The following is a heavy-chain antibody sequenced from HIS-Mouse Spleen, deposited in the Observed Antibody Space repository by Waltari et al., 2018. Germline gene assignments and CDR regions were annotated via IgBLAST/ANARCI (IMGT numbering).Heavy chain of an antibody. CDR2: LDPGDSDT. J-gene: IGHJ4*02. D-gene: IGHD6-13*01. V-gene: IGHV5-51*03. CDR1: GYSFTSYW. Sequence: EVQLVQSGAEVKKPGESLKISCKGYGYSFTSYWIGWVRQMPGRGLEWMGGLDPGDSDTRYSPSFQGQVTISADKSISTAYLQWSSLKASDTAMYYCARRYSSSWFDYWGQGTLVTVSS. CDR3: ARRYSSSWFDY.